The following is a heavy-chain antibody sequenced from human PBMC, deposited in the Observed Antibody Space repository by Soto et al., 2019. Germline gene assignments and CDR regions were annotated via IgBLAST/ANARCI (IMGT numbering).Heavy chain of an antibody. CDR1: GYTFSDYY. D-gene: IGHD2-2*01. J-gene: IGHJ4*02. CDR2: IDPRNGGT. Sequence: ASEKVSCKASGYTFSDYYIHWVRQAPGQGLEWMGWIDPRNGGTKYAQKFQDRFSMTTDTSTSTASMELRRLRSDDTAVFFCARVRYRNVIHAWGQGTLVTVYS. V-gene: IGHV1-2*02. CDR3: ARVRYRNVIHA.